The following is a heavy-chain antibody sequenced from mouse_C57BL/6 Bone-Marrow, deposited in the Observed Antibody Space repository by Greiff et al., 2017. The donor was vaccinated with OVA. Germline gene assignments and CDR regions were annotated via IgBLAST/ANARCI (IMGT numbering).Heavy chain of an antibody. CDR2: IYPGGGYT. CDR3: ARHGSSQYYFDY. V-gene: IGHV1-63*01. J-gene: IGHJ2*01. D-gene: IGHD1-1*01. Sequence: VQLVESGAELVRPGTSVKMSCKASGYTFTNYWIGWAKQRPGHGLEWIGDIYPGGGYTNYNEKFKGKATLTADKSSSTAYMQFSSLTSEDSAIYYCARHGSSQYYFDYWGQGTTLTVSS. CDR1: GYTFTNYW.